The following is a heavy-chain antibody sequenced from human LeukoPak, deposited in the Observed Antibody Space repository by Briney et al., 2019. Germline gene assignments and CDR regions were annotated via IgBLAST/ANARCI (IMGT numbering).Heavy chain of an antibody. J-gene: IGHJ4*02. CDR2: MYYSGIP. CDR3: ASHHGRGEAFDY. CDR1: GASISDYF. V-gene: IGHV4-59*08. Sequence: SETLSLTCTVSGASISDYFWSWIRQPPGKRLEGIAYMYYSGIPNYSRSLKSRVTMSADKSNNQVSLTLTSVTAADTAVYYCASHHGRGEAFDYWGRGTLVTVSS. D-gene: IGHD3-10*01.